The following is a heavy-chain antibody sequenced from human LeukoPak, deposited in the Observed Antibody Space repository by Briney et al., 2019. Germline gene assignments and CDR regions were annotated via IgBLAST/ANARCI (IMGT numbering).Heavy chain of an antibody. CDR1: GFTFSSYA. Sequence: GGSLRLSCATSGFTFSSYAMSWVRQAPGKGLEWVSGIGASGGSTYYADSVKGRFTISRDNSKNTLYLQMNNLRTEDTAVYYCAKAEGYDILTGLDYWGQGTLVTVSS. CDR2: IGASGGST. CDR3: AKAEGYDILTGLDY. D-gene: IGHD3-9*01. J-gene: IGHJ4*02. V-gene: IGHV3-23*01.